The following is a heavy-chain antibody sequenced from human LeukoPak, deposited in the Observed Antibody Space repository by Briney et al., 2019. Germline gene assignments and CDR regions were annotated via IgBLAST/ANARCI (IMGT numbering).Heavy chain of an antibody. V-gene: IGHV3-9*01. CDR2: ISWNSGSI. D-gene: IGHD5-24*01. CDR1: GFTFDDYA. Sequence: GRSLRLSCAASGFTFDDYAMHWVRHAPGEGLEWVSGISWNSGSIGYADSVKGRFTISRDNAKNSLYLQMNSLRAEDTALYYCAKARDGYKDYWGQGTLVTVSS. J-gene: IGHJ4*02. CDR3: AKARDGYKDY.